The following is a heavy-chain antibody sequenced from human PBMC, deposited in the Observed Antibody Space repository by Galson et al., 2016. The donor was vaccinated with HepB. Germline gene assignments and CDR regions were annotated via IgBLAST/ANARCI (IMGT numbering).Heavy chain of an antibody. J-gene: IGHJ3*02. CDR2: IDIAGDT. Sequence: SLRLSCAASGFIFSNYDMHWVRQVAGKGLEWVSCIDIAGDTYYPDSVKGRFTISRENAKSTVYLQINSLRAEDTAVYYCARGTFCSGDSCYSPAFDMWGQGTMVTVSS. V-gene: IGHV3-13*01. CDR3: ARGTFCSGDSCYSPAFDM. CDR1: GFIFSNYD. D-gene: IGHD2-15*01.